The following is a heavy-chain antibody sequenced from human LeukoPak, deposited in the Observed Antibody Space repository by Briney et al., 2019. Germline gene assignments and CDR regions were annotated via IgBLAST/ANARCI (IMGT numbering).Heavy chain of an antibody. V-gene: IGHV4-39*01. CDR3: AKSNGYGLIDY. Sequence: SETLSLTCAVSGASISSSNYYWGWVRQSPGKGLEWIGNIYSSGNTYYNASLKSRVTMYIDTSKNQFSLKLSSVTTADTAMYYCAKSNGYGLIDYWGQGTLVTVSS. J-gene: IGHJ4*02. D-gene: IGHD5-12*01. CDR2: IYSSGNT. CDR1: GASISSSNYY.